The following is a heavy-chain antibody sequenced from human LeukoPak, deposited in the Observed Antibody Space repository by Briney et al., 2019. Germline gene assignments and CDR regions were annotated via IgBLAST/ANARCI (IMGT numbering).Heavy chain of an antibody. CDR1: GGSTSSSSYY. V-gene: IGHV4-39*07. Sequence: SETLSLTCTVSGGSTSSSSYYWGWIRQPPGKGLEWIGSIYYSGSTYYNPSLKSRVTISVDTSKNQFSLKLSSVTAADTAVYYCARDRNSDYYMDVWGKGTTVTVSS. CDR3: ARDRNSDYYMDV. J-gene: IGHJ6*03. D-gene: IGHD4-23*01. CDR2: IYYSGST.